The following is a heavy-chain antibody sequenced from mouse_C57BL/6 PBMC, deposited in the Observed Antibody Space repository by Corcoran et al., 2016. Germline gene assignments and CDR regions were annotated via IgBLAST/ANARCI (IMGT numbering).Heavy chain of an antibody. D-gene: IGHD2-1*01. J-gene: IGHJ4*01. V-gene: IGHV1-84*01. Sequence: QIQLQQSGPELVKPGASVKISCKASGYTFTDYYINWVKQRPGQGLEWIGWIYPGSGNTKYNEKFKGKATLTVDTSSSTAYMQLSSLTSEDSAVYLGARQQIYYGNPYARDYWGQGNSFTVS. CDR3: ARQQIYYGNPYARDY. CDR1: GYTFTDYY. CDR2: IYPGSGNT.